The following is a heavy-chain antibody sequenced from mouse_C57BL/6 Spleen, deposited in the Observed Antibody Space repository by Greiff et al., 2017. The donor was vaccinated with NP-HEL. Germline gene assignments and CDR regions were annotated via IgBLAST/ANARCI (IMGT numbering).Heavy chain of an antibody. CDR2: IDPSDSYT. D-gene: IGHD4-1*01. J-gene: IGHJ2*01. Sequence: QVQLQQPGAELVKPGASVKLSCKASGYTFTSYWMQWVKQRPGQGLEWIGEIDPSDSYTNYNQKFKGKATLTVDTSSSTAYMQLSSLTSEDSAVYYCARGPNWSFDYWGQGTTLTVSS. V-gene: IGHV1-50*01. CDR1: GYTFTSYW. CDR3: ARGPNWSFDY.